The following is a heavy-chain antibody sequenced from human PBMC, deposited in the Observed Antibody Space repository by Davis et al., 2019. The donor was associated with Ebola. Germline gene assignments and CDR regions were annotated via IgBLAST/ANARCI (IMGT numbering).Heavy chain of an antibody. Sequence: PSETLSLTCTVSGGSISSGGYYWSWIRQHPGKGLEWIGYIYYSGSTYYNPSLKSRVTISVDTSKNQFSLKLSSVTAADTAVYYCASIPYCSGGSCYSGSWFDPWGQGTLVTVSS. J-gene: IGHJ5*02. V-gene: IGHV4-31*03. D-gene: IGHD2-15*01. CDR2: IYYSGST. CDR1: GGSISSGGYY. CDR3: ASIPYCSGGSCYSGSWFDP.